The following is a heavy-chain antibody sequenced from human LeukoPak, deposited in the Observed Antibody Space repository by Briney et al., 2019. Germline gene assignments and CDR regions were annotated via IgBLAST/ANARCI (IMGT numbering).Heavy chain of an antibody. CDR2: IYYSGST. J-gene: IGHJ4*02. V-gene: IGHV4-59*11. CDR3: ARQWVRGSFDY. D-gene: IGHD3-10*01. Sequence: SETLSLTCTVTGGSISSHYWSWIRQPAGKGLEWIGYIYYSGSTNYNPSRKSRVTISVDTSKNQFSLKLSSVTAADTAVYYCARQWVRGSFDYWGQGTLVTVSS. CDR1: GGSISSHY.